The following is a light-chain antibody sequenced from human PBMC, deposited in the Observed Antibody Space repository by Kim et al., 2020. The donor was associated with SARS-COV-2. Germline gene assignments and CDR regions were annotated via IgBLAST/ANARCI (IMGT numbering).Light chain of an antibody. Sequence: DIQMTQSPSSLSASVGDRVTITCQASQDISNYLNWYQQKPGKAPKLLIYDASNLETGVPSRFSGSGSGTDFTFTISSLQPEDIATYYCKQYDNLPYTFGQGNELEI. CDR1: QDISNY. V-gene: IGKV1-33*01. CDR3: KQYDNLPYT. J-gene: IGKJ2*01. CDR2: DAS.